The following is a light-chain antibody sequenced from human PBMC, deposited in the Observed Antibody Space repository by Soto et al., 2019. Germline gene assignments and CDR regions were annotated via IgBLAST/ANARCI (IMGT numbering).Light chain of an antibody. CDR2: STN. CDR1: SSNIGSNS. J-gene: IGLJ3*02. CDR3: ATWDDSLSGWV. Sequence: QTVVTQPPSASGTPGQRVTISCSGSSSNIGSNSVNWYQQVPGTAPKLLIYSTNQRPSGVPDRFSGSKSDTSASLAISGLRSEDEADYYCATWDDSLSGWVFGGGTKVTVL. V-gene: IGLV1-47*02.